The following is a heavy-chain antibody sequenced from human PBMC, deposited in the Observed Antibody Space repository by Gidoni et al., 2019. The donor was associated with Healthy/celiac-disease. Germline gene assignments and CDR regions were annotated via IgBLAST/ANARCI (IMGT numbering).Heavy chain of an antibody. D-gene: IGHD1-26*01. CDR1: GFTFSGSA. J-gene: IGHJ4*02. CDR2: IRSKANSYAT. Sequence: EVQLVESGGGLVQPGGSLKLSCAASGFTFSGSAMHWVRQASGKGLEWVGRIRSKANSYATAYAASVKGRFTISRDDSKNTAYLQMNSLKTEDTAVYYCTRRGDGSYTSYWGQGTLVTVSS. V-gene: IGHV3-73*02. CDR3: TRRGDGSYTSY.